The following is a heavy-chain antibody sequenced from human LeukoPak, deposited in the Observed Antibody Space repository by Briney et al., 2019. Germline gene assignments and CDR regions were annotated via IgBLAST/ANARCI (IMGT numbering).Heavy chain of an antibody. CDR1: GGSISSYY. V-gene: IGHV4-59*01. CDR2: IYYSGST. Sequence: SETLSLTCTVSGGSISSYYWSWIRQPPGKGLEWIGYIYYSGSTNYNPSLKSRVTISVDASKNQFSLKLSSVTAADTAVYYCARDSSPTQYWGQGTLVTVSS. CDR3: ARDSSPTQY. J-gene: IGHJ4*02.